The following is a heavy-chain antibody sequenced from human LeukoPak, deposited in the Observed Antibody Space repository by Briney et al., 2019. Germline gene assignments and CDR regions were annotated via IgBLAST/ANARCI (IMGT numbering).Heavy chain of an antibody. Sequence: SETLSLTCTVSGGPISSYYWSWIRQPPGKGLEWIGYIYYSGSTNYSPSLKSRVTISVDTSKNQFSLKLSSVIAADTAVYYCARGSGWYFHWGQGTLVTVSS. CDR3: ARGSGWYFH. CDR2: IYYSGST. D-gene: IGHD6-19*01. V-gene: IGHV4-59*01. J-gene: IGHJ4*02. CDR1: GGPISSYY.